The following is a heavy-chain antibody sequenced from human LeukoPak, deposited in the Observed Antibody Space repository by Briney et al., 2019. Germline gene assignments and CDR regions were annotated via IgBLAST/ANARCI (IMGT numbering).Heavy chain of an antibody. CDR3: ARHKLRFLEWLLYPLDY. J-gene: IGHJ4*02. V-gene: IGHV1-2*06. Sequence: ASVKVSCKASGYTFTGYYMHWVRQAPGQGLEWMGRINPNSGGTNYAQKSQGRVTMTRDTSISTAYMELSRLRSDDTAVYYCARHKLRFLEWLLYPLDYWGQGTLVTVSS. CDR2: INPNSGGT. D-gene: IGHD3-3*01. CDR1: GYTFTGYY.